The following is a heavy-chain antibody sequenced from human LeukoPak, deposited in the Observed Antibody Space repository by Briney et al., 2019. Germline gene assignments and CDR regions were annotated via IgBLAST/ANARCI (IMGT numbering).Heavy chain of an antibody. J-gene: IGHJ4*02. D-gene: IGHD3-10*01. CDR3: ARDNGSGSYYPHY. CDR1: GFTFSSYS. Sequence: GRSLRLSCAASGFTFSSYSMNWVRQAPGKGLEWVSSISSSSSYIYYADSVKGRFTISRDNAKNSLYLQMNSLRAEDTAVYYCARDNGSGSYYPHYWGQGTLVTVSS. V-gene: IGHV3-21*01. CDR2: ISSSSSYI.